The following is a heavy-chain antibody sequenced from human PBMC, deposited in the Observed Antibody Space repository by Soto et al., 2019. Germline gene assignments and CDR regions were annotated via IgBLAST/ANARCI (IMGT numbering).Heavy chain of an antibody. CDR3: ARRPGFGHAFDI. V-gene: IGHV4-4*08. Sequence: PSETLSLTCTVSGGSISSYYWSWIRQPPGKGLEWIGYIYTSGSTNYNPSLKNRVTISVDTSKNQFSLKLSSVTAADTAVYYCARRPGFGHAFDIWGQGTMVTVSS. J-gene: IGHJ3*02. CDR1: GGSISSYY. CDR2: IYTSGST. D-gene: IGHD3-10*01.